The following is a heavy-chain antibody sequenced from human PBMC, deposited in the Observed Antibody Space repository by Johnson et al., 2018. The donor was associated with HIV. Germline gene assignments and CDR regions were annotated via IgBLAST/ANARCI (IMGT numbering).Heavy chain of an antibody. J-gene: IGHJ3*02. CDR3: AKDHKVGARDALDI. D-gene: IGHD1-26*01. V-gene: IGHV3-33*06. Sequence: QVQLVESGGGLVQPGGSLRLSCAASGFTVSSNYMSWVRQAPGKGLEWVAVIWYDGSNKYYADSVKGRFTISRDNSKNTLYLQMNSLRAEDTAVYYCAKDHKVGARDALDIWGQGTMVTVSS. CDR1: GFTVSSNY. CDR2: IWYDGSNK.